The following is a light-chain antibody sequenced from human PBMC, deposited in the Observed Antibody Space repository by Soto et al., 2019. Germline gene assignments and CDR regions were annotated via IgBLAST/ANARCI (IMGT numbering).Light chain of an antibody. CDR2: DAS. CDR3: QQRYSWPLT. Sequence: EIVLTQSPATLSLSPGGRATLSCRVSQSINIYLAWYQQKLGQAPRLLIYDASIRATGIPARFSGSGSGTDFTLTISSLEPEDYYCQQRYSWPLTFGGGTKV. J-gene: IGKJ4*01. V-gene: IGKV3-11*01. CDR1: QSINIY.